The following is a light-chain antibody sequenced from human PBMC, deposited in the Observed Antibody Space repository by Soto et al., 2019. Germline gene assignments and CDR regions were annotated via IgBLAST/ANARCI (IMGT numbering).Light chain of an antibody. Sequence: EIVMTQSPAALSLSPGERVTLSCRASQAVATSLAWYQFRPGQAPRLLIYGASIRATGVPDRFSGSGSRTDFTLTISSLLSEDFAIYFCQHYNGWPLFGGGTKVEIK. CDR3: QHYNGWPL. V-gene: IGKV3-15*01. CDR2: GAS. J-gene: IGKJ4*01. CDR1: QAVATS.